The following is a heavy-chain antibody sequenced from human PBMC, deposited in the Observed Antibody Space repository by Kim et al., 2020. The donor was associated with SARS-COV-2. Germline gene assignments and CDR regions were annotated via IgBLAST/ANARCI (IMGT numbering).Heavy chain of an antibody. CDR3: ARGWFGAYYFDY. D-gene: IGHD3-10*01. V-gene: IGHV3-74*01. J-gene: IGHJ4*02. Sequence: GGSLRLSCAASGFTFSSYWMHWVRQAPGKGLVWVSHINSDGSSTSYADSVKGRFTISRDNAKNTLYLQMNSLRAEDTAVYYCARGWFGAYYFDYWGQGTLVTVSS. CDR2: INSDGSST. CDR1: GFTFSSYW.